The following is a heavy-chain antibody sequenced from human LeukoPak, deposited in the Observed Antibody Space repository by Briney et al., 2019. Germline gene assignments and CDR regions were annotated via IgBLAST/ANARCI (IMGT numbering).Heavy chain of an antibody. Sequence: GSLRLSCAASGFTFNNYGLHWVRQAPGKGLEWMAFIRFDGSNKYYADSVKGRFTISRDNSKNTVYLQMNSLRAEDTAVYYCASATVVTPSAYWGQGTLVTVSS. J-gene: IGHJ4*02. D-gene: IGHD4-23*01. CDR3: ASATVVTPSAY. V-gene: IGHV3-30*02. CDR2: IRFDGSNK. CDR1: GFTFNNYG.